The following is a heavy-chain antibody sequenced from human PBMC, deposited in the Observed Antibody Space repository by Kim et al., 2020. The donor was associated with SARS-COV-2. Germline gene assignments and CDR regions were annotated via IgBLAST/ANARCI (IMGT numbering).Heavy chain of an antibody. Sequence: SFHSSGCTFSSYAISWVRQAPGQGLEWMGGIIPIFGTANYAQKFQGRVTITADESTSTAYMELSSLRSEDTAVYYCARYSSSWPTHFDYWGQGTL. CDR1: GCTFSSYA. CDR2: IIPIFGTA. CDR3: ARYSSSWPTHFDY. D-gene: IGHD6-13*01. J-gene: IGHJ4*02. V-gene: IGHV1-69*01.